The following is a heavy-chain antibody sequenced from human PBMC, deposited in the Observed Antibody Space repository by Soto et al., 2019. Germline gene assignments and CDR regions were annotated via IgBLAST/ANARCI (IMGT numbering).Heavy chain of an antibody. CDR1: GYNFTGYY. CDR3: ARDLPGSRHFGVIITYAMDV. V-gene: IGHV1-2*02. Sequence: GTSVKVTCKASGYNFTGYYMHWVRQAPGQGLEWMGWINPNSGGTNYAQKFQGRVMMTRDTSISTAYMELSRLTSDDTAVYYCARDLPGSRHFGVIITYAMDVWGHGTTVTVSS. J-gene: IGHJ6*02. D-gene: IGHD3-3*01. CDR2: INPNSGGT.